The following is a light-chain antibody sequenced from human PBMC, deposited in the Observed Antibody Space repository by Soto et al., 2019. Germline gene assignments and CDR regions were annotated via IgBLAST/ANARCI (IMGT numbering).Light chain of an antibody. J-gene: IGKJ1*01. Sequence: EIVLTQSPATLSVSPGERATLSCRASQGVFSNLAWYQQKPGQAPRLLIYGASTRASAIPARFSGRGSGTDFTLTISRLQSEDFAVYFCHQYHNWPQTFGQGTKVDVK. CDR1: QGVFSN. V-gene: IGKV3D-15*01. CDR3: HQYHNWPQT. CDR2: GAS.